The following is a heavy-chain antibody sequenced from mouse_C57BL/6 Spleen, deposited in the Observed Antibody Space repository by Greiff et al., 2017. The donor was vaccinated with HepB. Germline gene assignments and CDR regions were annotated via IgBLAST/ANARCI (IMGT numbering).Heavy chain of an antibody. J-gene: IGHJ1*03. V-gene: IGHV5-16*01. CDR3: ARDRDYYGSSYHWYFDV. Sequence: EVHLVESEGGLVQPGSSMKLSCTASGFTFSDYYMAWVRQVPEKGLEWVANINYDGSSTYYLDSLKSRFIISRDNAKNILYLQMSSLKSEDTATYYCARDRDYYGSSYHWYFDVWGTGTTVTVSS. CDR1: GFTFSDYY. D-gene: IGHD1-1*01. CDR2: INYDGSST.